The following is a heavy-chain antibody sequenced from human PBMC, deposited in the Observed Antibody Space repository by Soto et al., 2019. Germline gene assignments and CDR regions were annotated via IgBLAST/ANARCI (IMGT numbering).Heavy chain of an antibody. CDR2: ISSSGDST. D-gene: IGHD2-2*01. V-gene: IGHV3-23*01. Sequence: EAQLLESGGGLVQPGGSLRLSCAASGFTFSTHAMSWVRQAPGKGLDWVSSISSSGDSTKYADSVKGRFTISRDNSKNTLYLQMNNLRAADTAIYYCAKNGYCSGTNCYAAFDPWGQGTLVTVSS. J-gene: IGHJ5*02. CDR1: GFTFSTHA. CDR3: AKNGYCSGTNCYAAFDP.